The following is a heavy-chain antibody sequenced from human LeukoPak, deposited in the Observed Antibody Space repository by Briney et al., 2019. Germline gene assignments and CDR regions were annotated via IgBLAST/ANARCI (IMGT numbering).Heavy chain of an antibody. D-gene: IGHD1-26*01. J-gene: IGHJ3*02. V-gene: IGHV4-59*01. CDR1: GGSLTGYF. CDR3: ARGFGVTYYTDGFDI. Sequence: SETLSRTCAVSGGSLTGYFWTWIRQPPGKGLEWIGHFYYSGSTYYNPSLESRVSISIDTSKTQFSLELNSVTGADTAVYYCARGFGVTYYTDGFDIWGQGTIVTVSS. CDR2: FYYSGST.